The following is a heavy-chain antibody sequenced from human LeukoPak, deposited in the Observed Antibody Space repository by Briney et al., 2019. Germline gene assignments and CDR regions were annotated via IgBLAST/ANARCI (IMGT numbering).Heavy chain of an antibody. CDR2: INHSGST. D-gene: IGHD2-2*01. CDR3: ARGSICSSTSCYRLSPKYYFDY. J-gene: IGHJ4*02. V-gene: IGHV4-34*01. CDR1: GGSFSGYY. Sequence: TSETLSLTCAVYGGSFSGYYWSWIRQPPGKGLEWIGEINHSGSTNYNPSLKSRVTISVDTSKNQSSLKLSSVTAADTAVYYCARGSICSSTSCYRLSPKYYFDYWGQGTLVTVSS.